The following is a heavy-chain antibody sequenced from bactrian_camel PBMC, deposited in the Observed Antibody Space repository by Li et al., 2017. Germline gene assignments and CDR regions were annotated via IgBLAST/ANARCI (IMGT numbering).Heavy chain of an antibody. CDR2: IGSDGST. Sequence: HVQLVESGGGSVQAGGSLRLSCTASGLVFSNVYMQWFRQFPGKEREGVAAIGSDGSTRYVDFVKGRFTISKDNAKNVLYLQMNSLKPEDTAMYYCAAGLPWGGCWARADFLYRGQGTQVTVS. J-gene: IGHJ6*01. D-gene: IGHD3*01. CDR3: AAGLPWGGCWARADFLY. CDR1: GLVFSNVY. V-gene: IGHV3S53*01.